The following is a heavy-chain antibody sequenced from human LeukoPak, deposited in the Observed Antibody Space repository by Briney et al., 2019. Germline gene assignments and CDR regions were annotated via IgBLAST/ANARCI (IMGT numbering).Heavy chain of an antibody. J-gene: IGHJ4*02. Sequence: GGSLRLSCAASGXTFSSYSMNWVRQAPGKGLEWVSYISGSSDTIYSAASVKGRFTISKDNAKNSLYLQMNSLRDEDTAVYYCERRTGTLDYWGKGTLVTVS. D-gene: IGHD1-1*01. CDR2: ISGSSDTI. CDR3: ERRTGTLDY. V-gene: IGHV3-48*02. CDR1: GXTFSSYS.